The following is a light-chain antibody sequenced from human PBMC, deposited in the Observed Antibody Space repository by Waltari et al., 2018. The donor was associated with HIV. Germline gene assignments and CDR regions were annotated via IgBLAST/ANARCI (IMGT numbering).Light chain of an antibody. CDR1: NSNVKITS. Sequence: QSLLTQPPSLSGTPGQRVTISCSGTNSNVKITSVYWYQHLPGAAPQPPIFANEQRPLGVPDRFSGSKSGTSASLAISGLRSEDEADYYCAAWAGVLSVWVFGGGTKLSVL. CDR2: ANE. CDR3: AAWAGVLSVWV. V-gene: IGLV1-47*01. J-gene: IGLJ3*02.